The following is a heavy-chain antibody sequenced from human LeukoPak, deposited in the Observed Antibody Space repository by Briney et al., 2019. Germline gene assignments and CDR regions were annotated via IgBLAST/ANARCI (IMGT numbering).Heavy chain of an antibody. CDR1: GYTFTSYY. CDR2: INPSGGSA. V-gene: IGHV1-46*01. Sequence: ASVKVSCKASGYTFTSYYMHWVRQAPGQGLEWMGIINPSGGSASYAQKFQGRVTMTRDTSTSTVYMELSSLRSEDTAVYYCASSSGRWLQNDYWGQGTLVTVSS. J-gene: IGHJ4*02. CDR3: ASSSGRWLQNDY. D-gene: IGHD5-24*01.